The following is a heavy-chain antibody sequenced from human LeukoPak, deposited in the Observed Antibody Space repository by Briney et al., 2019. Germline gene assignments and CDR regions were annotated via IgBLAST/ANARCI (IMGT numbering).Heavy chain of an antibody. V-gene: IGHV1-2*02. Sequence: ASVKVSCKASGYTFTGFYIHWMRQAPGQGPEWMAWINPNSGGTNYAQKFQGRVTTTRDTSISTVYMELSRLTSDDTAVYYCARGPSSGAFDIWGQGTMVTVSS. J-gene: IGHJ3*02. CDR1: GYTFTGFY. CDR3: ARGPSSGAFDI. CDR2: INPNSGGT. D-gene: IGHD3-10*01.